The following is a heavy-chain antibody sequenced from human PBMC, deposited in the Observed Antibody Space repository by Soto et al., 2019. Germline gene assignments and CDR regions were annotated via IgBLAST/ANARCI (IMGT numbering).Heavy chain of an antibody. V-gene: IGHV4-30-4*01. CDR1: GGSISSGDYY. CDR3: ARDQGAYYYYYYGMDV. CDR2: IYYSGST. Sequence: SETLSLTCTVSGGSISSGDYYWSWIRQPPGKGLEWIGYIYYSGSTYYNPSLKSRVTISVDTSKNQFSLKLSSVTAADTAVYYCARDQGAYYYYYYGMDVWRQGTTVTVSS. J-gene: IGHJ6*02.